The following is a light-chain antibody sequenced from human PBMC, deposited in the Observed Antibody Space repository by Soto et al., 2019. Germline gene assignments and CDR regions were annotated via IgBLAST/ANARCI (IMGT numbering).Light chain of an antibody. J-gene: IGKJ1*01. Sequence: DIQMTQSPPSLSASVGDRVTISCRASLGIANYVLWYQQRPGKVPKLLIYGASSLLSGVPSRFSGSGSGTDFTLTISSPQPDDVATYHCLQYSSHSWTFGQGTKVDIK. V-gene: IGKV1-27*01. CDR3: LQYSSHSWT. CDR2: GAS. CDR1: LGIANY.